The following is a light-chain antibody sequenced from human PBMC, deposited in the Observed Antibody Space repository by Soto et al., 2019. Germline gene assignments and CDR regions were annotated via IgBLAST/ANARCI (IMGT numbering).Light chain of an antibody. V-gene: IGLV1-40*01. CDR1: SSNIGAGYD. CDR3: QSYDTSLSDAV. J-gene: IGLJ2*01. Sequence: QSVLTQPPSVSGAPGQRVTISCTGSSSNIGAGYDVHWYQQLPGTAPKLLIYGNYVRPSGVPDRFSGSKSGTSASLAITGLQAEDEADYYCQSYDTSLSDAVFGGGTKLTVL. CDR2: GNY.